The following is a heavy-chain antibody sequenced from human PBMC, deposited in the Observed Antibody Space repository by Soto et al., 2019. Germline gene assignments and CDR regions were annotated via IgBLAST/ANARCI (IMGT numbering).Heavy chain of an antibody. Sequence: GGSLRLSCAASGFTFSSYAMHWVRQAPGKGLEYVSGISKNGGSTYYANSVKGRFTISRDNSKNTLYLQMGSLRAEDMAVYYCARGATTPPPPLFDSWGQGSLVTVSS. CDR2: ISKNGGST. J-gene: IGHJ4*02. CDR1: GFTFSSYA. CDR3: ARGATTPPPPLFDS. V-gene: IGHV3-64*01. D-gene: IGHD4-4*01.